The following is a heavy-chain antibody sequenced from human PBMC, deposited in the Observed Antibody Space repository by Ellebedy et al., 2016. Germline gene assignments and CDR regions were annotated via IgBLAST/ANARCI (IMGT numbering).Heavy chain of an antibody. CDR1: GFLFSAYP. CDR3: ARSGRYSPYDAFDI. D-gene: IGHD3-22*01. J-gene: IGHJ3*02. Sequence: GESLKISCPASGFLFSAYPVHWIRQAPGKGLEWVAIISYDENNKYYAESVKGRFTISRDNSKSTLYLQIKRLRVEETAVYYCARSGRYSPYDAFDIWGQGKMVTVSS. V-gene: IGHV3-30-3*01. CDR2: ISYDENNK.